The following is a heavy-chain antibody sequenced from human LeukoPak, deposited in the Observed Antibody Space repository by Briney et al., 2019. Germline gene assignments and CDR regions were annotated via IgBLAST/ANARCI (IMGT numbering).Heavy chain of an antibody. CDR3: AKVGGSGSPDY. CDR1: GCTFSSYG. Sequence: PGGSRRLCCAAAGCTFSSYGMHWVRQAPGKGLEWVAVISYDGSNKYYADSVKGRFTISRDNSKNTLYLQMNSLRAEDTAVYYCAKVGGSGSPDYWGQGTLVTVSS. J-gene: IGHJ4*02. D-gene: IGHD3-10*01. V-gene: IGHV3-30*18. CDR2: ISYDGSNK.